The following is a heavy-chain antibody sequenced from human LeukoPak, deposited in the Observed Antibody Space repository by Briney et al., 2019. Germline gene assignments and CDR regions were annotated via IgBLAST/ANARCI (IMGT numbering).Heavy chain of an antibody. D-gene: IGHD1-26*01. CDR2: NRGNT. V-gene: IGHV4-39*07. CDR1: GGSFTDYY. J-gene: IGHJ4*02. CDR3: ARAFSGSYQLFDY. Sequence: SETLSLTCTVSGGSFTDYYWGWIRQPPGKGLEWIGSNRGNTFYNPSLRNRVSISIDTSKGRFSLNLNSLTAADTAVYYCARAFSGSYQLFDYWGQGTLVTVSS.